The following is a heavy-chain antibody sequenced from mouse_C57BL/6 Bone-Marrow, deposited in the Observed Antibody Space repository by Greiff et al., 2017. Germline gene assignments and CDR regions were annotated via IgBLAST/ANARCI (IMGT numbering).Heavy chain of an antibody. CDR3: AVPLYAGYCAWFAY. CDR1: GYTFTSYW. CDR2: IHPSDSDT. D-gene: IGHD2-3*01. J-gene: IGHJ3*01. Sequence: QVQLKQPGAELVKPGASVKVSCKASGYTFTSYWMHWVKQRPGQGLEWIGRIHPSDSDTNYNQKFKGKATLTVDKSSSTAYMQLSSLTSEDSAVYDGAVPLYAGYCAWFAYWGQGTLVTVSA. V-gene: IGHV1-74*01.